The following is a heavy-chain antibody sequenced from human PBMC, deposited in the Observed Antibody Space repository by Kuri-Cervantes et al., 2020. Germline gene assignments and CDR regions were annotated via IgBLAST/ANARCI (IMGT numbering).Heavy chain of an antibody. CDR2: IYHSGST. Sequence: SETLSLTCAVSGYSISSGYYWGWIRQPPGKGLEWIGSIYHSGSTYYNPSLKSRVTISVDMSKNQFSLKVSSVTAADTAVYYCARVRRYDSSGYPANWFDPWGQGTLVTVSS. D-gene: IGHD3-22*01. V-gene: IGHV4-38-2*01. J-gene: IGHJ5*02. CDR1: GYSISSGYY. CDR3: ARVRRYDSSGYPANWFDP.